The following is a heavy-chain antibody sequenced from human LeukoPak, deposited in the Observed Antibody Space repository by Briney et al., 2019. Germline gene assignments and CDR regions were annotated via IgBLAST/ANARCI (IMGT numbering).Heavy chain of an antibody. D-gene: IGHD2-2*01. CDR2: INGGGDAT. CDR1: GFTFNNNA. Sequence: EGSLRLSCATSGFTFNNNAMSWVRQAPGKGLEWVSAINGGGDATEYADSVKGRFTISRDNSKNTLYLQMNSLRPDDTAVYYCARCTASCYANAFDVWGQRTFHTVSS. V-gene: IGHV3-23*01. CDR3: ARCTASCYANAFDV. J-gene: IGHJ3*01.